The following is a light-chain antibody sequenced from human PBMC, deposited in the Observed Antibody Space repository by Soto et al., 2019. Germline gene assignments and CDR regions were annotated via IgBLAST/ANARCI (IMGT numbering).Light chain of an antibody. Sequence: QFVLTQPASVSGSPGQSITISCTGTSSDVGGYNYVSWYQQHPGKAPKLMIYEVSNRPSGISNRFSGSKSGNTASLTISGLQGEDEADYYCASYTSSSSYVFGIGTKVTVL. CDR1: SSDVGGYNY. V-gene: IGLV2-14*01. CDR3: ASYTSSSSYV. J-gene: IGLJ1*01. CDR2: EVS.